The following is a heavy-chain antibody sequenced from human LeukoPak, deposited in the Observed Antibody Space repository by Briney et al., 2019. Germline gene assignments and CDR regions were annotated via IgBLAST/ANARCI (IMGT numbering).Heavy chain of an antibody. CDR3: AKEDFSSSGDYYYMDV. CDR2: ISSSSSTI. Sequence: GGSLRLSCAASGFTFSSYSMNWVRQAPGKGLEWVSYISSSSSTIYYADSVKGRFTISRDNAKNSLYPQMNSLRAEDTAVYYCAKEDFSSSGDYYYMDVWGKGTTVTVSS. J-gene: IGHJ6*03. D-gene: IGHD6-19*01. V-gene: IGHV3-48*04. CDR1: GFTFSSYS.